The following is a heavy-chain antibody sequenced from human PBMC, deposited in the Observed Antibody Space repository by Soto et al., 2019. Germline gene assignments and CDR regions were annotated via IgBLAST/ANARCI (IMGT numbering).Heavy chain of an antibody. Sequence: GGSLRLSCAASGFTFSSYSMNWVRQAPGKGLEWVSSISSSSSYIYYADSVKGRFTISRDNAKNSLYLQMNSLRAEDTAVYYCARDIVDTLNWFDPWGQGTLVTVSS. V-gene: IGHV3-21*01. D-gene: IGHD5-12*01. CDR2: ISSSSSYI. CDR1: GFTFSSYS. CDR3: ARDIVDTLNWFDP. J-gene: IGHJ5*02.